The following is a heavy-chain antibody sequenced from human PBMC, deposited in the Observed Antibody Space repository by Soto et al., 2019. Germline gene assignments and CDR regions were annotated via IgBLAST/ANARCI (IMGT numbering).Heavy chain of an antibody. D-gene: IGHD3-9*01. CDR3: ARGITYYDILTGLNWFDP. CDR2: INAGNGNT. Sequence: ASVKVSCKASGYTFTSSAMHWVRQAPGQRLEWMGWINAGNGNTKYSQKFQGRVTITRDTSASTAYMELSSLRSEDTAVYYCARGITYYDILTGLNWFDPWGQGTLVTVSS. CDR1: GYTFTSSA. V-gene: IGHV1-3*01. J-gene: IGHJ5*02.